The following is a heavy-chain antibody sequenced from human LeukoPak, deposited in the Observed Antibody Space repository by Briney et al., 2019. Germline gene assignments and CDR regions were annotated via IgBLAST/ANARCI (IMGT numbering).Heavy chain of an antibody. CDR3: ARNYYDSSGYYYFPFDY. Sequence: SETLSLTCAVSGYSITSSSWWGWIRQPPGKGLEWIGYIYHSGTTYYNPSLQSRVAMSVDTSKNQFSLKLSSVTAVDTAVYYCARNYYDSSGYYYFPFDYWGQGTLVTVSS. CDR2: IYHSGTT. J-gene: IGHJ4*02. CDR1: GYSITSSSW. V-gene: IGHV4-28*01. D-gene: IGHD3-22*01.